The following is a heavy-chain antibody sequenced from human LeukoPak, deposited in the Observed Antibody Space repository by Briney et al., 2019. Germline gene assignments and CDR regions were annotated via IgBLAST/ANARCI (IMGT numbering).Heavy chain of an antibody. V-gene: IGHV3-7*03. Sequence: PGGSLRLSCAASGFTFSSYWMSWVRQAPGKGLEWVANIKQDGSEKYYVDSVKGRFTISRDNAKNTLYLQMNSLRAEDTAVYYCARDRRFRNRFEYSGYDSGFDYWGQGTLVTVSS. D-gene: IGHD5-12*01. CDR3: ARDRRFRNRFEYSGYDSGFDY. CDR1: GFTFSSYW. J-gene: IGHJ4*02. CDR2: IKQDGSEK.